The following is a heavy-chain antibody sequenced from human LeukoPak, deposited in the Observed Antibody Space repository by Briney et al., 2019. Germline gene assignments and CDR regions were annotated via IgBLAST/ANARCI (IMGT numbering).Heavy chain of an antibody. Sequence: GGSLRLSCAASGFTFSSYEMNWVRQAPGKGLEWVSGINWNGDSTGYADSVKGRFTISRDNAKNSLYLQMNSLRAEDTALYYCATSMYYYYMDVWGKGTTVTVSS. CDR3: ATSMYYYYMDV. V-gene: IGHV3-20*04. CDR1: GFTFSSYE. J-gene: IGHJ6*03. CDR2: INWNGDST.